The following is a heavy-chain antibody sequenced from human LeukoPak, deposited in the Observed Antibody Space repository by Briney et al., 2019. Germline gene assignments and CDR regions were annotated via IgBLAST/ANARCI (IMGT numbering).Heavy chain of an antibody. Sequence: GGSLRLSCAAAGFTFSNYAMTWVRQAPGKGLEWVAVISYDGSNKYYADSVKGRFTISRDNSKNTLYLQMNSLRAEDTAVYYCAREDTAMAWYAFDIWGQGTMVTVSS. D-gene: IGHD5-18*01. CDR2: ISYDGSNK. CDR3: AREDTAMAWYAFDI. CDR1: GFTFSNYA. V-gene: IGHV3-30-3*01. J-gene: IGHJ3*02.